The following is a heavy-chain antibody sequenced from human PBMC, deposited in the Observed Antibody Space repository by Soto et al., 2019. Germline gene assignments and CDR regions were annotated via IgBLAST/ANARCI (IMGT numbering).Heavy chain of an antibody. CDR3: ARDLPGYSGYDYVYYYYGMDV. Sequence: QVQLVESGGGLVKPGGSLRLSCAASGFTFSDYYMSWIRQAPGKGLEWVSYISSSSSYTNYADSVKGRFTISRDNAKNSLSLQMNSLRAEDTAVYYCARDLPGYSGYDYVYYYYGMDVWGQGTTVTVSS. CDR2: ISSSSSYT. V-gene: IGHV3-11*05. CDR1: GFTFSDYY. J-gene: IGHJ6*02. D-gene: IGHD5-12*01.